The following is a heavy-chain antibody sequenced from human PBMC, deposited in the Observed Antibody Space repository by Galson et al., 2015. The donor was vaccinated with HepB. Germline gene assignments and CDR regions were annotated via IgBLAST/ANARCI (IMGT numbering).Heavy chain of an antibody. Sequence: QSGAEVKKPGESLKISCKGSGYSFTSYWIGWVRQMPGKGLEWMGIIYPGDSDTRYSPSFPGQVTISADKSISTAYLQWSSLKASDTARYYCSRHEPVCSSTSCYRGYFDYWGQGTLVTVSS. J-gene: IGHJ4*02. CDR3: SRHEPVCSSTSCYRGYFDY. CDR2: IYPGDSDT. D-gene: IGHD2-2*01. V-gene: IGHV5-51*01. CDR1: GYSFTSYW.